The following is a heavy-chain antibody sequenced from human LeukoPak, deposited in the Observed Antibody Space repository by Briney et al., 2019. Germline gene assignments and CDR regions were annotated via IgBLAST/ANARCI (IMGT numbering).Heavy chain of an antibody. CDR2: IDTAGDT. D-gene: IGHD3-16*01. CDR1: GFSFSRYD. J-gene: IGHJ3*01. V-gene: IGHV3-13*01. Sequence: GGSLRLSCEASGFSFSRYDMHWVRQAIGKGLEWASAIDTAGDTYYRGSVKGRFTISRENGKNSLYLQMNSLRAEDTAVYHCSTGGAPAGYAYHLWGQGTLVTVSS. CDR3: STGGAPAGYAYHL.